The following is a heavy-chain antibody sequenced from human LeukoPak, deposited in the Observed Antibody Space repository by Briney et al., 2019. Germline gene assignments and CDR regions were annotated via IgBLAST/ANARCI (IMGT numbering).Heavy chain of an antibody. CDR2: IYYSGST. CDR3: ARIMGDSSGYYYYDY. V-gene: IGHV4-59*01. CDR1: GGSISSYY. D-gene: IGHD3-22*01. Sequence: SETLSLTRTVSGGSISSYYWSWIRQPPGKGLEWIGYIYYSGSTNYNPSLKSRVTISVDTSKNQFSLKLSSVTAADTAVYYCARIMGDSSGYYYYDYWGQGTLVTVSS. J-gene: IGHJ4*02.